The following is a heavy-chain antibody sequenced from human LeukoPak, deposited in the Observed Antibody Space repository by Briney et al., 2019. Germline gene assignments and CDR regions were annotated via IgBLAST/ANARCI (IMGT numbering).Heavy chain of an antibody. CDR3: ARDLNWGQVDY. D-gene: IGHD7-27*01. CDR2: INGDGSAT. Sequence: GGSLRLSCAASVFTFSGHWMYGLRQAPGKGLAWASRINGDGSATNYAGYMKGRFTISRDNDRNIVYLQMNSPREDDTAVYYCARDLNWGQVDYWGQGTLVTVSS. CDR1: VFTFSGHW. J-gene: IGHJ4*02. V-gene: IGHV3-74*01.